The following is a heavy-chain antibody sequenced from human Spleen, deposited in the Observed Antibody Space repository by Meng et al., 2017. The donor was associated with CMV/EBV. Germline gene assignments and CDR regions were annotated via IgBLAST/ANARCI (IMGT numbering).Heavy chain of an antibody. CDR1: GFTFSSYA. CDR3: ARDALSSGGDY. CDR2: ISYDGSNK. D-gene: IGHD6-19*01. Sequence: SFAASGFTFSSYALHWVRQAPGKGLEWVAVISYDGSNKYYADSVKGRFTISRDNAKNSVYLLMSSLRAEDTAFYYCARDALSSGGDYWGQGALVTVSS. J-gene: IGHJ4*02. V-gene: IGHV3-30*04.